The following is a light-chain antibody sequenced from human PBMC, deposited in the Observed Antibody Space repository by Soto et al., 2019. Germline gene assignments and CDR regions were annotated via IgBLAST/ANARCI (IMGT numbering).Light chain of an antibody. CDR1: QGIGSY. CDR3: QQYNSYWT. V-gene: IGKV1-9*01. Sequence: DIQLTQSPYFLSASVGDRVTITCRASQGIGSYLAWYQQKPGKAPKLLIYDASSLESGVPSRFSGSGSGTEFTLTISSLQPDDFATYYCQQYNSYWTFGQGTKVDIK. CDR2: DAS. J-gene: IGKJ1*01.